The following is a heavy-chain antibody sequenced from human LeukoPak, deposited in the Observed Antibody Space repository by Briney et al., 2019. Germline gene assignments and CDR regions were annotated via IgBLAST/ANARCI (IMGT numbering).Heavy chain of an antibody. V-gene: IGHV4-30-2*01. Sequence: PSETLSLTCAVSGGSISSGGYSWSWIRQPPGKGLEWIGYIYHSGSTYYNPSLKSRVTISVDRSKNQFSLKLSSVTAADTAVYYCARDWHDFWSGYYDYWGQGTLVTVSS. J-gene: IGHJ4*02. CDR3: ARDWHDFWSGYYDY. CDR2: IYHSGST. D-gene: IGHD3-3*01. CDR1: GGSISSGGYS.